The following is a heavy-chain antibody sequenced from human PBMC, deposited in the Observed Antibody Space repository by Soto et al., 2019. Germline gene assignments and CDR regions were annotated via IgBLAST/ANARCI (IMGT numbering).Heavy chain of an antibody. Sequence: SETLSLTCPVSGGSSSRDYWNWIRQPPGKGLEWIGYIYYSGSTNYNSSLKSRVAISLDTSKKQFFMNLSSVTAADTAVYYCARGRYVAVANGVDYYYYIDVWGKGTTVTVSS. CDR2: IYYSGST. CDR3: ARGRYVAVANGVDYYYYIDV. D-gene: IGHD6-19*01. V-gene: IGHV4-59*01. J-gene: IGHJ6*03. CDR1: GGSSSRDY.